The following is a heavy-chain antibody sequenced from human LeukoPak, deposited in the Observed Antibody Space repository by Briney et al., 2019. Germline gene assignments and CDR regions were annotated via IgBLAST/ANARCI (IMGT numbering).Heavy chain of an antibody. CDR1: GGSFSGYY. CDR3: ASTYYDSNLPGY. CDR2: INHSGST. Sequence: SETLSLTCAVYGGSFSGYYWSWIRQPPGKGLEWIGEINHSGSTNYNPSLKSRVTISVDTSKNRFSLKLSSVTAAVTAVYYCASTYYDSNLPGYWGQGTLVTVSS. V-gene: IGHV4-34*01. D-gene: IGHD3-22*01. J-gene: IGHJ4*02.